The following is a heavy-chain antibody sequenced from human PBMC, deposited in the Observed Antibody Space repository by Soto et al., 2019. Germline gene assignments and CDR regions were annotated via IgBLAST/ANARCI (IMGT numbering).Heavy chain of an antibody. CDR2: IHYSGST. J-gene: IGHJ4*02. CDR1: GGSVNIGTYY. CDR3: ARLLSSDSSSWYYFDS. D-gene: IGHD6-13*01. V-gene: IGHV4-61*01. Sequence: SETLSLTCTAPGGSVNIGTYYWSWIRQPPGKGLEWIGFIHYSGSTNYNPSLKSRVTISVDRSNNLLSLRLASMTAADTAVYYCARLLSSDSSSWYYFDSWAPGTLVTVSS.